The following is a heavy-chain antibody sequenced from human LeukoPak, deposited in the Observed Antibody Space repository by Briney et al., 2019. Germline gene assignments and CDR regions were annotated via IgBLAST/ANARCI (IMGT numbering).Heavy chain of an antibody. J-gene: IGHJ6*02. D-gene: IGHD1-14*01. CDR2: IIPIFGIA. CDR3: ARADEPYYYYGMDV. CDR1: GGTFSIYA. Sequence: ASVRVSCKPSGGTFSIYAISWVREAPGQGLEWMGRIIPIFGIANYAQKFQGRVTITADKSTSTAYMELSSLRSEDTAVYYCARADEPYYYYGMDVWGQGTTVTVSS. V-gene: IGHV1-69*04.